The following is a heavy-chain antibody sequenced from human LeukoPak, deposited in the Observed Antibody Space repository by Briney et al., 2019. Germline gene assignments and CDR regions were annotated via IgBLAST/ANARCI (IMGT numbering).Heavy chain of an antibody. V-gene: IGHV4-39*07. Sequence: SETLSLTCTVSGGSVSGGSISTSRYYWGWIRQSPGKGLEWIGNFFYSGSTYYNPSLKSRVTVSVDTSKNQFSLQLNSVTAADTAVYCCVRVHLLPPDCYFDLWGRGTLVTVSS. CDR3: VRVHLLPPDCYFDL. CDR1: GGSISTSRYY. CDR2: FFYSGST. J-gene: IGHJ2*01.